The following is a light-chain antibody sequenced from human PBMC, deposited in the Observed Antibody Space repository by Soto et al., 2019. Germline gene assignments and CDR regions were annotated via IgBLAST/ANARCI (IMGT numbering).Light chain of an antibody. CDR2: GAS. J-gene: IGKJ2*01. Sequence: EIVLTQSPGTLSLSPGERATLSCRASQSVSSSYLAWYQQKPGQAPRLLIYGASSRATGIPDRFSGSGSGTEFTLTIRSLQSEDSAVYYCQQYNNWPYTFGQGTKVDI. CDR1: QSVSSSY. V-gene: IGKV3-20*01. CDR3: QQYNNWPYT.